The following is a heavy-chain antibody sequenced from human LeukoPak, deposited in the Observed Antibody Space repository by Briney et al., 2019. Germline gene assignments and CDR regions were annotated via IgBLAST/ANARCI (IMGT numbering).Heavy chain of an antibody. CDR2: INHSGST. CDR1: GGSFSGYY. CDR3: ATLYRSSSVWFDP. D-gene: IGHD6-6*01. V-gene: IGHV4-34*01. Sequence: SETLSLICAVYGGSFSGYYWSWIRQPPGKGLEWIGEINHSGSTNYNPSLKSRVTISVDTSKNQFSLKLSSVTAADTAVYYCATLYRSSSVWFDPWGQGTLVTVSS. J-gene: IGHJ5*02.